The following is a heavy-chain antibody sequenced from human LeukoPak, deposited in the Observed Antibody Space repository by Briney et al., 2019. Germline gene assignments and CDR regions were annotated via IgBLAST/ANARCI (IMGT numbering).Heavy chain of an antibody. CDR2: IYYSGST. CDR3: AKERGGSGWFIFDY. J-gene: IGHJ4*02. Sequence: SQTLSLTCTVSGGSISSGDYYWSWLRQPPGKGLEWIGYIYYSGSTYYNPSLKSRVTISVDTSKNQFSLKLSSVTAADTAVYYCAKERGGSGWFIFDYWGQGTLVTVSS. V-gene: IGHV4-30-4*01. CDR1: GGSISSGDYY. D-gene: IGHD6-19*01.